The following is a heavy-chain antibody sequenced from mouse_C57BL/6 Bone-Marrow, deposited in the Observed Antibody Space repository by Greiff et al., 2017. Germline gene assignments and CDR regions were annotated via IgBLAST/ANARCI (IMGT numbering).Heavy chain of an antibody. J-gene: IGHJ3*01. D-gene: IGHD2-3*01. CDR2: INPNYGTT. Sequence: VHVKQSGPELVKPGASVKISCKASGYSFTDYNMNWVQQSNGKSLEWIGVINPNYGTTSYNQKFKGKATLTVDQSSSTAYMQLNSLTSEDSAVYYCARSRLLTWFAYWGQGTLVTVSA. CDR1: GYSFTDYN. CDR3: ARSRLLTWFAY. V-gene: IGHV1-39*01.